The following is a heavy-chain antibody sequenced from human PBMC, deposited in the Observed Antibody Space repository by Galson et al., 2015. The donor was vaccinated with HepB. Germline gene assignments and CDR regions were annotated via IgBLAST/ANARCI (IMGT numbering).Heavy chain of an antibody. D-gene: IGHD2-2*02. Sequence: SVKVSCKASGGTFSSYTISWVRQAPGQGLEWMGRIIPILGIANYAQKFQGRVTITADKSTSTAYMELSSLRSEDTAVYYCARIGPLYAEGDYWGQGTLVTVSS. V-gene: IGHV1-69*02. CDR1: GGTFSSYT. J-gene: IGHJ4*02. CDR3: ARIGPLYAEGDY. CDR2: IIPILGIA.